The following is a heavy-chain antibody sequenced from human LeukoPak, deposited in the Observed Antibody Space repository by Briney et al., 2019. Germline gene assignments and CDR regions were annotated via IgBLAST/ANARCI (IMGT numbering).Heavy chain of an antibody. V-gene: IGHV1-18*01. Sequence: GASVKVSCKASGYTFTSCGISWVRQAPGQGLEWMGWISAYNGNTNYAQKLQGRVTMTTDTSTSTAYMELSSLRSEDTAVYYCASPGEKDYYFDYWGQGTLVTVSS. CDR1: GYTFTSCG. CDR2: ISAYNGNT. J-gene: IGHJ4*02. D-gene: IGHD3-16*01. CDR3: ASPGEKDYYFDY.